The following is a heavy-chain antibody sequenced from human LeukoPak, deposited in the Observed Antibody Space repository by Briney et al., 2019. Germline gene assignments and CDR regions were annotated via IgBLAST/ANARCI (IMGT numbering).Heavy chain of an antibody. D-gene: IGHD3-22*01. V-gene: IGHV3-23*01. CDR2: ISGNGGST. CDR3: AKVRPFTPIAVVPEYFDY. CDR1: GFTFSDYA. Sequence: GGSLRLSCAAPGFTFSDYAITWVRQAPGKGLEWVSHISGNGGSTSYADSVRGRFTVSRDNSKNMLYLQMNSLRVDDTAVYYCAKVRPFTPIAVVPEYFDYWGQGTLVAVSS. J-gene: IGHJ4*02.